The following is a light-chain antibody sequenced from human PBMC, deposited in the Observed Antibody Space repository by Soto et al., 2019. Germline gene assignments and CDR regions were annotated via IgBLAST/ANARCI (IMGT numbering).Light chain of an antibody. CDR1: SSHGGGYNY. J-gene: IGLJ1*01. V-gene: IGLV2-14*01. CDR2: EVS. CDR3: SSYTSSSTPYV. Sequence: QSALTPPASVSGPPGQPITISCTGTSSHGGGYNYVSWYQQHPGKSPNLMLYEVSNRPSGVSNRFSGSKSGNTASLTISGLQAEDEADYYCSSYTSSSTPYVFGTGTKLTVL.